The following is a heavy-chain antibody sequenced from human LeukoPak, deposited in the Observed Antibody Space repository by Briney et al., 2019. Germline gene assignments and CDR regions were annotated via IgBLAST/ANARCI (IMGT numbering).Heavy chain of an antibody. Sequence: SETLSLTCAVYGGSFSGYYWSWIRQPPGKGLEWIGEINHSGSTDYNPSLKSRVTISVDTSKNQFSLKLSSVTAADTAVYYCARTRRTYYYYYYYMDVWGKGTTVTVSS. CDR2: INHSGST. CDR1: GGSFSGYY. J-gene: IGHJ6*03. CDR3: ARTRRTYYYYYYYMDV. V-gene: IGHV4-34*01.